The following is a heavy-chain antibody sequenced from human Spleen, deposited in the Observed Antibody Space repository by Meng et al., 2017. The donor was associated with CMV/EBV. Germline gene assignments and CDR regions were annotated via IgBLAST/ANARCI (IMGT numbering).Heavy chain of an antibody. CDR1: GYY. D-gene: IGHD2-2*01. CDR2: INHSGST. CDR3: ARVRSLGYCSSTSCYANWFDP. Sequence: GYYWSWIRQPPVKVLEWIGEINHSGSTNYNPSLKSRVTISVDTSKNQFSLKLSSVTAADTAVYYCARVRSLGYCSSTSCYANWFDPWGQGTLVTVSS. V-gene: IGHV4-34*01. J-gene: IGHJ5*02.